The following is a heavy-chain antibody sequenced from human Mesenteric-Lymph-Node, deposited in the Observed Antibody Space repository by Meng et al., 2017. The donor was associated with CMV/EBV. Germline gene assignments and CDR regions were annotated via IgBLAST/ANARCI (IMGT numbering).Heavy chain of an antibody. CDR2: IITIHGKA. CDR1: GYTFTSYA. V-gene: IGHV1-69*10. Sequence: SVKVSCKASGYTFTSYAISWVRQAPGQGLEWMGWIITIHGKANYAQKFQGRVTITADKSTSTAYMELSSLRSEDTAVYYCASPPSANGYYYYGMDVWGQGTTVTVSS. J-gene: IGHJ6*02. CDR3: ASPPSANGYYYYGMDV. D-gene: IGHD4-17*01.